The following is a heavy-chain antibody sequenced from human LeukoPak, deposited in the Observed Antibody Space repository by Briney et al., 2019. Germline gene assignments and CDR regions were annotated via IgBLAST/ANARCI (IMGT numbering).Heavy chain of an antibody. V-gene: IGHV3-30*02. D-gene: IGHD6-13*01. CDR1: GFTFSGYG. Sequence: PGGSLRLSCAASGFTFSGYGMHWVRQAPGKGLEWVAFIRYDESHKYYIDSVKGRFTISRDNSKNTLYLQMNSLRAEDTAVYYCAKDKTGYSSSWYYFDYWGQGTLVTVSS. CDR3: AKDKTGYSSSWYYFDY. J-gene: IGHJ4*02. CDR2: IRYDESHK.